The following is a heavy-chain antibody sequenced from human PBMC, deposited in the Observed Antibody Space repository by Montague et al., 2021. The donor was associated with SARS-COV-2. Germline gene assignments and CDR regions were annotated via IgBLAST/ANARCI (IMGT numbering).Heavy chain of an antibody. D-gene: IGHD6-13*01. CDR1: DDSFSHYF. CDR3: ARGGTGYSSNLPSYFQH. J-gene: IGHJ1*01. CDR2: IYNRGTT. V-gene: IGHV4-59*01. Sequence: SETLSLTCTVSDDSFSHYFWSWIRQPPGKGLEWIGNIYNRGTTNYNPSXXSRVSLSIDTSKNQLSLNLTSVTAADTAVYYCARGGTGYSSNLPSYFQHWGLGTLVTVSS.